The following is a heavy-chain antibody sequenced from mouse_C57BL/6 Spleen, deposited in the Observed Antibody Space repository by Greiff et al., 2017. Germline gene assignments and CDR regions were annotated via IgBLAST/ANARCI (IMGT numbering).Heavy chain of an antibody. V-gene: IGHV1-62-2*01. J-gene: IGHJ4*01. CDR1: GYTFTDYV. CDR2: FYPGSGSI. Sequence: QVQLQQSGAELVKPGASVKLSCKASGYTFTDYVMNWVKQRPGQGLEWIGWFYPGSGSIKYTEKFKDKATLTADKSSSTVYMELSSLTSEDAAVYFCARLEGCLCAMDYWGQGTSVTVSS. CDR3: ARLEGCLCAMDY.